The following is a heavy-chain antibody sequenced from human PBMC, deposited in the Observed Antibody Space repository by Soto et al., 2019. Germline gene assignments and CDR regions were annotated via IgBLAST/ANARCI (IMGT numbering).Heavy chain of an antibody. CDR2: INPQTGFT. V-gene: IGHV1-2*02. CDR3: SRERYQVISDGXDV. Sequence: SVKFSCKASGYTFTGYYIHWVREAPGQVLECMVWINPQTGFTSYXXKCQGRVXXSRDRSIDTAXLELGRLRFDDAAVYFCSRERYQVISDGXDVXX. CDR1: GYTFTGYY. J-gene: IGHJ6*02. D-gene: IGHD2-2*01.